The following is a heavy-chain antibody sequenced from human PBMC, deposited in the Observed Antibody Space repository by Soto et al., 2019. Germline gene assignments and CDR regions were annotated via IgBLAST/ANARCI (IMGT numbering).Heavy chain of an antibody. D-gene: IGHD5-18*01. CDR2: IYYSGNT. CDR1: GGSISSGSYY. Sequence: QVQLQESGPGLVKPSESLSLTCTVSGGSISSGSYYWSCIRQPPGKGLEYIGYIYYSGNTNYNPPLKSRVTISVDTSKNQSSLKLSSATAADTAVYYCARAWGGYNYRFASYFDSWGQGTLVTVSS. V-gene: IGHV4-61*01. J-gene: IGHJ4*02. CDR3: ARAWGGYNYRFASYFDS.